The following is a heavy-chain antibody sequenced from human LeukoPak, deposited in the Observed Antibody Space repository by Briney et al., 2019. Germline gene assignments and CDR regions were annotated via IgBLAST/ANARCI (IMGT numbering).Heavy chain of an antibody. D-gene: IGHD6-19*01. J-gene: IGHJ4*02. CDR2: ISWNSGSI. CDR1: GFTFDDYA. Sequence: PGGSLRLSCAASGFTFDDYAMHWVRQAPGKGLEWVSGISWNSGSIGYADSVKGRFTISRDNAKNSLYLQMNSLRAEDTALYYCATFSSGWHRFDYWGQGTLVTVSS. CDR3: ATFSSGWHRFDY. V-gene: IGHV3-9*01.